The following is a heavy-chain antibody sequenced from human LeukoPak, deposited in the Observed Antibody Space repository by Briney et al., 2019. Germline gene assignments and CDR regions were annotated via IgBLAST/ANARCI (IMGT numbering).Heavy chain of an antibody. CDR3: ARAKWLPYYYYGMDV. CDR2: IKQDGSEK. J-gene: IGHJ6*02. CDR1: GFTFSSYW. D-gene: IGHD5-12*01. Sequence: GGSLRLSCAASGFTFSSYWMSWVRQAPGKGLEWVANIKQDGSEKYYVDSVKGRFTISRGNAKNSLYLRMNSLRAEDTAVYYCARAKWLPYYYYGMDVWGQGTTVTVSS. V-gene: IGHV3-7*01.